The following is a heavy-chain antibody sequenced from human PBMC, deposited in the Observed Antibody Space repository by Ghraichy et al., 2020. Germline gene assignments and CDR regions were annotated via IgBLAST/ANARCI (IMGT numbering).Heavy chain of an antibody. J-gene: IGHJ6*02. CDR2: IYYSGAT. CDR3: ATGPKDAIYHYYGMDV. D-gene: IGHD2-15*01. V-gene: IGHV4-30-4*01. Sequence: SETLSLTCTVSGASVSTGDNFWSWIRQAPGKGLEWIGNIYYSGATQFNASLKSGLDMSVDISKNRFSLTLTSVTAADTAVYFCATGPKDAIYHYYGMDVWGQGTTVIVSS. CDR1: GASVSTGDNF.